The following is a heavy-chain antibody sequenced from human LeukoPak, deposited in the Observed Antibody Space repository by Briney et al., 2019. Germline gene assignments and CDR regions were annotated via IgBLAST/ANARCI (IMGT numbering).Heavy chain of an antibody. Sequence: GASVKVSCKASGYTFTSYDINWVRQATGQGLEWMGWMNPNSGNTGYAQKFQGRVTMTRDTSISTAYMELSSLRSEDTAVYYCATTPGKIWFGELSRWGQGTLVTVSS. CDR2: MNPNSGNT. V-gene: IGHV1-8*01. CDR3: ATTPGKIWFGELSR. CDR1: GYTFTSYD. D-gene: IGHD3-10*01. J-gene: IGHJ4*02.